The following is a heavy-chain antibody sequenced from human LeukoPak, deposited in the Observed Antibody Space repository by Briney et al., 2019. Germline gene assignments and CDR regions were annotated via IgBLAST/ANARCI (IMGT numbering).Heavy chain of an antibody. CDR1: GGSISSSSYY. CDR2: IHYSGST. D-gene: IGHD6-19*01. V-gene: IGHV4-61*05. J-gene: IGHJ4*02. CDR3: ARKQWQVSHYFDY. Sequence: SETLSLTCTVSGGSISSSSYYWGWIRQPPGKGLEWIGYIHYSGSTDYNPSLKSRVTISVDTSKNQFSLKLNSMTAADTAVYYCARKQWQVSHYFDYWGQGTLVTASS.